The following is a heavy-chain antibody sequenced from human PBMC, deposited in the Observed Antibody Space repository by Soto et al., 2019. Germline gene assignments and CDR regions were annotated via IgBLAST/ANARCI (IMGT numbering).Heavy chain of an antibody. CDR2: IYYSGST. CDR3: GRVVEGATRHTDLDS. J-gene: IGHJ5*01. D-gene: IGHD2-21*01. V-gene: IGHV4-39*01. CDR1: GGSISSSSYY. Sequence: SETLSLTCTVSGGSISSSSYYWGWIRQPPGKGLEWIGSIYYSGSTYYNPSLKSRVTISVDTSKNQFSLRMRSLTAADTAVYYCGRVVEGATRHTDLDSWGQGTLVTVSS.